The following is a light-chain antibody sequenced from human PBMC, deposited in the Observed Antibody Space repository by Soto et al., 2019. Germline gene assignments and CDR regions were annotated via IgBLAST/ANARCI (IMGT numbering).Light chain of an antibody. CDR3: QKYGGSGT. J-gene: IGKJ1*01. CDR2: GAS. Sequence: EIVLTQSPGTLSLSPGERATLSCRASQSVSNNYLAWYQQKPGQAPRLLIYGASNRATGIPDRFSGSGSGTDFTLTISRLEPEDFAVYYCQKYGGSGTLGQGTKVDIK. CDR1: QSVSNNY. V-gene: IGKV3-20*01.